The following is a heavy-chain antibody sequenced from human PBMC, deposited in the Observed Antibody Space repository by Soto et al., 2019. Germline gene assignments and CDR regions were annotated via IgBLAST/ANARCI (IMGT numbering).Heavy chain of an antibody. CDR2: IGSSSNYR. V-gene: IGHV3-11*06. Sequence: PGGSLRLSCAASGFSFRDFYMSWIRQAPGKGPEWVSNIGSSSNYRNYADSVKGRFTISRDNAKNSLYLQMNSLRAEDTAVYYCARGGYFDSSNYLAYWGLGTLVTVSS. J-gene: IGHJ4*02. CDR1: GFSFRDFY. D-gene: IGHD3-22*01. CDR3: ARGGYFDSSNYLAY.